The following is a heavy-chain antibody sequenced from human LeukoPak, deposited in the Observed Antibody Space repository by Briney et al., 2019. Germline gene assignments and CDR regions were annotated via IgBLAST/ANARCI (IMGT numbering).Heavy chain of an antibody. CDR1: GFTFRNYW. CDR3: ATYDNWVAGDV. V-gene: IGHV3-7*01. Sequence: GGSLRLSCAASGFTFRNYWMGWVRQAPGKGLEWVANTKPDGSAEYYADSVRGRFTTSRDNANNFLYLQMNRLRAEDTAVYYCATYDNWVAGDVWGQGTTVSVSS. J-gene: IGHJ6*02. D-gene: IGHD1-1*01. CDR2: TKPDGSAE.